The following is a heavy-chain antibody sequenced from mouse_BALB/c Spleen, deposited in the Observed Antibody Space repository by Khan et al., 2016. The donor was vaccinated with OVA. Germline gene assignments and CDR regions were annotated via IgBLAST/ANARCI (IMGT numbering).Heavy chain of an antibody. V-gene: IGHV1-4*01. CDR2: ISPSSGYT. CDR3: AREGAYYRSDGWFAY. Sequence: QVQLQQSGTELARPGASVKMSCKASGYTFTTYTMHWVKQRPGQGLEWIGYISPSSGYTNYNQKFKDKATLTADKSSITAYMQLSSLTSEDSAVYYCAREGAYYRSDGWFAYWGTGTLITVSA. D-gene: IGHD2-14*01. CDR1: GYTFTTYT. J-gene: IGHJ3*01.